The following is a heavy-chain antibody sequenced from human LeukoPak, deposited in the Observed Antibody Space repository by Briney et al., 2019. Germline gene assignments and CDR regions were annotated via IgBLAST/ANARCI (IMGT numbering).Heavy chain of an antibody. D-gene: IGHD3-10*01. CDR1: GGSISSYY. CDR2: IYYSGST. Sequence: SETLSLTCTVSGGSISSYYWSWIRQPPGKGLEWIGYIYYSGSTNYNPSLKSRVTISVDTSKNQFSLKLSSVTAADTAVYYCARESRQWFGELFDYWGQGTLVTVSS. J-gene: IGHJ4*02. CDR3: ARESRQWFGELFDY. V-gene: IGHV4-59*12.